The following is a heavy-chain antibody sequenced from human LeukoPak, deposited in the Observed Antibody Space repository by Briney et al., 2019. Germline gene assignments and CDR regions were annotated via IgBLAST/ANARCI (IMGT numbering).Heavy chain of an antibody. CDR3: ARDTCSSTSCKPLDY. D-gene: IGHD2-2*01. CDR2: ISRSSSYI. V-gene: IGHV3-21*01. CDR1: GFTFSSYS. J-gene: IGHJ4*02. Sequence: GGSLRLSCAASGFTFSSYSMNWVRQAPGKGLEWVSSISRSSSYIYYADSVKGRFTISRDNAKNSLYLQMNSLRAEDTAVYYCARDTCSSTSCKPLDYWGQGTLVTVSS.